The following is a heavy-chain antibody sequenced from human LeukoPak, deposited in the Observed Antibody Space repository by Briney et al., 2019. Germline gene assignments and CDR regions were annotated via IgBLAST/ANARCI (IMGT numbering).Heavy chain of an antibody. Sequence: GASVKVSCKASGYTFTSYYMHWVRQAPGQGLEWMGIINPSGGSTSYAQKFQGRVTMTWDTSTSTVYMGLSSLRSEDTAVYYCARSSGWYSYWFDPWGQGTLVTVSS. J-gene: IGHJ5*02. CDR3: ARSSGWYSYWFDP. D-gene: IGHD6-19*01. CDR2: INPSGGST. V-gene: IGHV1-46*01. CDR1: GYTFTSYY.